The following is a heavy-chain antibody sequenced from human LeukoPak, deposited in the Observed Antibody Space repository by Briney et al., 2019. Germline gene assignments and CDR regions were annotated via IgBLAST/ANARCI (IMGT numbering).Heavy chain of an antibody. J-gene: IGHJ4*02. CDR2: ISGSGGYT. CDR1: GFTVSSYA. D-gene: IGHD5-24*01. V-gene: IGHV3-23*01. CDR3: AREMATITAFDY. Sequence: GGSLRLSCAASGFTVSSYAMSWVRQAPGKGLEWVSGISGSGGYTYYADSVKGRFTISRDNSKNSLYLQMNSLRAEDTAVYYCAREMATITAFDYWGQGTLVTVSS.